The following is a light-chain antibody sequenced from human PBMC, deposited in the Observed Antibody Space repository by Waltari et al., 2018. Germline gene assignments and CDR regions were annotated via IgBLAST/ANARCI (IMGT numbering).Light chain of an antibody. CDR1: ISNIGSNA. CDR3: AAWDDNLEGSWV. CDR2: RND. V-gene: IGLV1-44*01. Sequence: QSQLTQPPSASGTPGQRVSISCSGSISNIGSNAVNWYQQFPGMAPKLLLYRNDPRHSGVPDRFSASNSGTSASLAISGLQSGDEADYYCAAWDDNLEGSWVFGGGTKLTVL. J-gene: IGLJ3*02.